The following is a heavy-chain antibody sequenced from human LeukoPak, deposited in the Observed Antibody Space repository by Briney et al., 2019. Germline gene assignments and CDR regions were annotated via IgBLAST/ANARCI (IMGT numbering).Heavy chain of an antibody. Sequence: ASVKVSCKASGYTFTSYGINWVRQATGQGLEWMGWMNPNSGNTGYAQKFQGRVTITRNTSISTAYMELSSLRAEDTAVYYCAKVIQQLVTGDAFDIWGQGTMVTVSS. D-gene: IGHD6-13*01. CDR1: GYTFTSYG. V-gene: IGHV1-8*03. CDR3: AKVIQQLVTGDAFDI. J-gene: IGHJ3*02. CDR2: MNPNSGNT.